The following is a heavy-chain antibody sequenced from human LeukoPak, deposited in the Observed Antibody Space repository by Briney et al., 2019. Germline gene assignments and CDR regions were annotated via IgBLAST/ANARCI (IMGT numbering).Heavy chain of an antibody. CDR1: GGSISSSSYY. V-gene: IGHV4-39*07. CDR2: IYYSGST. J-gene: IGHJ4*02. CDR3: ARVRAGDGSHIDY. D-gene: IGHD1-26*01. Sequence: PSETLSLTCTVSGGSISSSSYYWGWIRQPPGKGLEWIGCIYYSGSTYYNPSLKSRVTISVDTSKNQFSLKLSSVTAADTAVYYCARVRAGDGSHIDYWGQGTLVTVSS.